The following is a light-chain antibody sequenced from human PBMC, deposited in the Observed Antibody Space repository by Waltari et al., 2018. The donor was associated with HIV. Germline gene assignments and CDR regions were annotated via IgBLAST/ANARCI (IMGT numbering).Light chain of an antibody. CDR2: GNS. Sequence: QSVLTQPPPVSVAPGQRVTISCTWTSSNIEAGYAVHWYQQLPGTAPKLLIYGNSNRPSGVPDRFSVSKSGTSASLAITGLQAEDEADYYCQSYDSSLSGYVFGTGTKVTVL. CDR1: SSNIEAGYA. V-gene: IGLV1-40*01. CDR3: QSYDSSLSGYV. J-gene: IGLJ1*01.